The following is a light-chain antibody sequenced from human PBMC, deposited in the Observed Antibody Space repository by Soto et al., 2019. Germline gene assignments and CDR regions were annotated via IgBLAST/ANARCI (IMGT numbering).Light chain of an antibody. CDR2: DAS. Sequence: IQVTQSPPTLSASVGDRVTITCRASQTISTWMAWYQQKPGKAPKLLVYDASTLQSGVASRFSGSGSGTEFTLIISGLQPDDSATYYCQQYTTYSSFGQGTKVDIK. J-gene: IGKJ1*01. CDR1: QTISTW. V-gene: IGKV1-5*01. CDR3: QQYTTYSS.